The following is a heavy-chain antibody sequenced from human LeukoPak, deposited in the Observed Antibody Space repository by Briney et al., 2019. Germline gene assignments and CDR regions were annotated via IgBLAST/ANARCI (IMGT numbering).Heavy chain of an antibody. CDR2: INHSGST. J-gene: IGHJ6*03. V-gene: IGHV4-34*01. CDR3: ARERDYYGSGRYYYYYYYMDV. CDR1: GGSFSGYY. D-gene: IGHD3-10*01. Sequence: PSETLSLTCAVYGGSFSGYYWSWIRRPPGKGLEWIGEINHSGSTNYNPSLKSRVTISVDTSKNQFSLKLSSVTAADTAVYYCARERDYYGSGRYYYYYYYMDVWGKGTTVTVSS.